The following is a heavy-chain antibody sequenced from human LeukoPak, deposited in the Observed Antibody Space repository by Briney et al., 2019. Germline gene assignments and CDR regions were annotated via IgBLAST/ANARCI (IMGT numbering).Heavy chain of an antibody. D-gene: IGHD2-2*01. J-gene: IGHJ4*02. CDR1: GFTFSSYS. CDR3: AKEGSSYYFDY. CDR2: IRYDGTNQ. Sequence: GGSLRLSCAASGFTFSSYSMNWVRQAPGKGLEWVAFIRYDGTNQYYADSVKGRFTISRDNSKNTLYLQMNSLRDEDTAVYYCAKEGSSYYFDYWGQGTLVSVSS. V-gene: IGHV3-30*02.